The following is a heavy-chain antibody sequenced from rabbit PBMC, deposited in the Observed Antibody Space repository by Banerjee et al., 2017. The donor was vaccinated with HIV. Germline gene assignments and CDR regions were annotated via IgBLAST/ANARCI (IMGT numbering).Heavy chain of an antibody. D-gene: IGHD4-1*01. CDR3: ARDLAGVIGWNFGL. CDR2: IDPVFGGT. J-gene: IGHJ4*01. CDR1: GFNFSSCG. V-gene: IGHV1S47*01. Sequence: QEQLVESGGGLVQPGGSLKLSCKASGFNFSSCGVSWVRQAPGKGLEWIGYIDPVFGGTYYATWVNGRFTISSHNAQNTLYLQLNSLTVADTATYFCARDLAGVIGWNFGLWGPGTLVTVS.